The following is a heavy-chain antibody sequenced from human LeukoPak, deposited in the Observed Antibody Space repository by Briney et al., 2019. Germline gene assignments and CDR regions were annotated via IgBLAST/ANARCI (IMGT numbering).Heavy chain of an antibody. Sequence: GRSLRLSCAASGFTFSSYGMHWVRQAPGKWLEWVAVIWYDGSNKYYADSVKDRFTISRDNSKNTLYLQMNSLRAEDTAVYYCARDRHGDYSFDYWGQGTLVTVSS. D-gene: IGHD4-17*01. CDR2: IWYDGSNK. CDR3: ARDRHGDYSFDY. CDR1: GFTFSSYG. V-gene: IGHV3-33*01. J-gene: IGHJ4*02.